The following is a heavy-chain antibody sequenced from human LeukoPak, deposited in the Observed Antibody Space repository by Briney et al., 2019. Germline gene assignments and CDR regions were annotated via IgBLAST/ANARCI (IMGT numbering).Heavy chain of an antibody. Sequence: PGGSLRLSCAASGFIFDDYAVHWVRQGPGKGLEWVSVINGDASSTYYADSVKGRFTISRDDSKNSLYLQMNSLRTEDTALYYCAEDIDDADYYYYGMDVWGQGTPVTVSS. CDR2: INGDASST. D-gene: IGHD3-3*01. V-gene: IGHV3-43*02. J-gene: IGHJ6*02. CDR3: AEDIDDADYYYYGMDV. CDR1: GFIFDDYA.